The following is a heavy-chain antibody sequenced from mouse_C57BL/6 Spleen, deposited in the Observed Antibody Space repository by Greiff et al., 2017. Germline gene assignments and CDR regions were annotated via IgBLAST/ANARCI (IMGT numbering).Heavy chain of an antibody. CDR3: VRDYGSSPFYAMDY. CDR1: GFTFNTYA. D-gene: IGHD1-1*01. V-gene: IGHV10-3*01. J-gene: IGHJ4*01. CDR2: IRSKSSNYAT. Sequence: EAGGGLVQPKGSLTLSCAASGFTFNTYAMHWVRQAPGKGLEWVARIRSKSSNYATYYADSVKDRFTISRDDSQSMLYLQMNNLKTEDTAMYYCVRDYGSSPFYAMDYWGQGTSVTVSS.